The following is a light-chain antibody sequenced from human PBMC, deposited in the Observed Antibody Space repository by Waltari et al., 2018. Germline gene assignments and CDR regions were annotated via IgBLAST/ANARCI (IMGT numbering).Light chain of an antibody. J-gene: IGLJ3*02. CDR3: CSYAGSSRV. V-gene: IGLV2-11*01. CDR1: SSDVGGYNY. CDR2: DVS. Sequence: QSALTQPRSVSGSPGQSVTISCTGTSSDVGGYNYVSWYQQHPGKATKLRIYDVSKRPAGGPDRFSGSKSGNTAALTISGRQAEDEADYYCCSYAGSSRVFGGGTKLTVL.